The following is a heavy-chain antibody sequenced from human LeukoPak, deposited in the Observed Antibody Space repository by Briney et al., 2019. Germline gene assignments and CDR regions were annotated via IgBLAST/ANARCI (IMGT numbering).Heavy chain of an antibody. CDR1: GFTLSSYG. CDR3: ARGLVSGGEEYYFDY. J-gene: IGHJ4*02. V-gene: IGHV3-33*01. D-gene: IGHD3-10*01. CDR2: IWYDGSNK. Sequence: GRSLRLSCAASGFTLSSYGMHWVRQAPGKGLEWVAVIWYDGSNKYYADSVKGRFTISRDNSKNTLYLQMNSLRAEDTAVYYCARGLVSGGEEYYFDYWGQGTLVTVSS.